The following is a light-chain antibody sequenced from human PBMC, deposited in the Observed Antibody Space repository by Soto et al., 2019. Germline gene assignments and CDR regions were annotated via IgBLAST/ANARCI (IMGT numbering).Light chain of an antibody. CDR2: GAS. J-gene: IGKJ1*01. CDR1: QVVGSD. CDR3: QHYLDWPRT. V-gene: IGKV3-15*01. Sequence: IVLTQSQGNLSLSPGARATLSSMASQVVGSDLGWYRQKPGQAPRLLIYGASNRATGVPDRCSGSGSGTVFTLTISSLQSDYFAVYYCQHYLDWPRTFGQGTKVDIK.